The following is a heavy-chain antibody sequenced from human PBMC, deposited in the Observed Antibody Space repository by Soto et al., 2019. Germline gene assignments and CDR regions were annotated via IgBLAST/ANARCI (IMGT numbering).Heavy chain of an antibody. CDR3: AKERLSMVRGVPSDY. V-gene: IGHV3-23*01. CDR1: GFTFSSYA. J-gene: IGHJ4*02. Sequence: SLRLSCAASGFTFSSYAMSWVRQAPGKGLEWVSAISDSGGNTYYADSVKGRFTISRDNSKNTLYLQMNSLRAEDTAVYYCAKERLSMVRGVPSDYWGQGTLVTVSS. D-gene: IGHD3-10*01. CDR2: ISDSGGNT.